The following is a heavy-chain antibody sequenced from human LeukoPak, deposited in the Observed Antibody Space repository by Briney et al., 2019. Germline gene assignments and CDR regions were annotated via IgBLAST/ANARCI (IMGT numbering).Heavy chain of an antibody. CDR2: ISAYNGNT. CDR3: ARVCYYDILTGYNNWFGP. CDR1: GYTFTSYG. J-gene: IGHJ5*02. V-gene: IGHV1-18*01. Sequence: EASVKVSCKASGYTFTSYGISWVRQAPGQGLEWMGWISAYNGNTNYAQKLQGRVTMTTDTSTSTAYMELRSLRSDDTAVYYCARVCYYDILTGYNNWFGPWAREPWSPSPQ. D-gene: IGHD3-9*01.